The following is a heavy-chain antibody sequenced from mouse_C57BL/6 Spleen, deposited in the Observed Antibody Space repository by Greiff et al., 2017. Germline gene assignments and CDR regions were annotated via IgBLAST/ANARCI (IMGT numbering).Heavy chain of an antibody. CDR1: GYAFSSSW. J-gene: IGHJ4*01. CDR3: ARRGVDY. V-gene: IGHV1-82*01. CDR2: IYPGDGDT. Sequence: QVQLQQSGPELVKPGASVKISCKASGYAFSSSWMNWVKQRPGKGLEWIGRIYPGDGDTNYNGKFKGKATLTADKSSSTAYMQLSSLTSEDSAVYFCARRGVDYWGQGTSVTVSS.